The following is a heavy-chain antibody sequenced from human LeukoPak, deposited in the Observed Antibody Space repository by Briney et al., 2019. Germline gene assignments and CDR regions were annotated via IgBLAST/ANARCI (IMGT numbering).Heavy chain of an antibody. Sequence: SETLSLTCTVSGGSISSYYWSWIRQPPGKGLEWIGYIYYSGSTNYNPSLKSRVTISVDTSKNQFSLKLRSVAAADTAVYYCAREGDFWSGEGPIQSWFDPWGQGTLVTVSS. CDR3: AREGDFWSGEGPIQSWFDP. J-gene: IGHJ5*02. V-gene: IGHV4-59*01. CDR2: IYYSGST. CDR1: GGSISSYY. D-gene: IGHD3-3*01.